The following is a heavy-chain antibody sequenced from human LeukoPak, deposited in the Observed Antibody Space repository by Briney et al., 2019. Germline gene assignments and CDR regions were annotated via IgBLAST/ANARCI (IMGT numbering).Heavy chain of an antibody. CDR3: TTVALRYFDSSDAFDI. CDR2: IKSKTDGGTT. CDR1: GFTFSNAW. V-gene: IGHV3-15*01. D-gene: IGHD3-9*01. J-gene: IGHJ3*02. Sequence: GRSLRLSCAASGFTFSNAWMSWVRQAPGKGLEWVGRIKSKTDGGTTDYAAPVKGRFTISRDDSKNTLYLQMNSLKTEDTAVYYCTTVALRYFDSSDAFDIWGQGTMVTVSS.